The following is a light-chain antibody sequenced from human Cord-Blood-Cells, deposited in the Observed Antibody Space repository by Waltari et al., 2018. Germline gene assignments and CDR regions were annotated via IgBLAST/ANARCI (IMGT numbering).Light chain of an antibody. Sequence: DIVMTQSPDSLAVSLGERATINCKSSQSVLYSSNNKNYLAWYQQKPGQPPKLPIYWTSTXXXXXXXXFSGSGSGTDFTLTISSLQAEDVAVYYCQQYYSTPLTFGGGTKVEIK. CDR1: QSVLYSSNNKNY. V-gene: IGKV4-1*01. CDR2: WTS. CDR3: QQYYSTPLT. J-gene: IGKJ4*01.